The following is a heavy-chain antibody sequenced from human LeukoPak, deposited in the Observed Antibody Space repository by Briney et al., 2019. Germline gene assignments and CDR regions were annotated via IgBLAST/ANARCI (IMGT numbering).Heavy chain of an antibody. J-gene: IGHJ4*02. Sequence: PSETLSLTCTVSGGSISRYYWSWIRQPPGTGLEWIGYIYYTGRADYNPSLKSRVSMSVGTSKNQFSLRVNSMTAADTAVYYCARGDFWSGAPTVWAQGTLVTVSS. D-gene: IGHD3-3*01. CDR1: GGSISRYY. CDR3: ARGDFWSGAPTV. CDR2: IYYTGRA. V-gene: IGHV4-59*01.